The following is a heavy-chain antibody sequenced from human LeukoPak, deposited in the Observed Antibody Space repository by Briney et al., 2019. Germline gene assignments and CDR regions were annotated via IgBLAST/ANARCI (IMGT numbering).Heavy chain of an antibody. CDR3: AKDIVVVVAATPPWFDP. CDR2: ISVSGNT. V-gene: IGHV3-23*01. Sequence: GGSLRLSCAASGFTLSSYAMSWVRQGPGKGLEWVSAISVSGNTYHADSVKGRFTISRDSYKNTLYLQMNSLRAEDTAVYYCAKDIVVVVAATPPWFDPWGQGTLVTVSS. D-gene: IGHD2-15*01. CDR1: GFTLSSYA. J-gene: IGHJ5*02.